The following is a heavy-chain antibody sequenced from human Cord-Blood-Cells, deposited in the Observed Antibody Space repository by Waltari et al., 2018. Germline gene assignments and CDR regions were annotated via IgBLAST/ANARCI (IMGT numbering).Heavy chain of an antibody. D-gene: IGHD4-4*01. J-gene: IGHJ4*02. CDR1: GGSFSGYY. Sequence: QVQLQQWGAGLLKPSETLSLTCALYGGSFSGYYWSWIRQPPGKGLEWIGEINHSGSTNYNPSLKSRVTISVDTSKNQFSLKLSSVTAADTAVYYCARGHYSTNFDYWGQGTLVTVSS. CDR2: INHSGST. V-gene: IGHV4-34*01. CDR3: ARGHYSTNFDY.